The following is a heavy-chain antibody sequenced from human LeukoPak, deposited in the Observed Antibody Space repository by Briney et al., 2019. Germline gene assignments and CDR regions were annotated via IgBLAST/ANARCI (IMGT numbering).Heavy chain of an antibody. CDR3: AKDLMLLGYCSGGSCSAFDY. D-gene: IGHD2-15*01. Sequence: QTGGSLRLSCAASGFTFDDYAMHWVRQAPGKGLEWVSGISWNSGSIGYADSVKGRFTISRDNAKNSLYLQMNSLRAEDTALYYCAKDLMLLGYCSGGSCSAFDYWGQGTLVTVSS. CDR1: GFTFDDYA. J-gene: IGHJ4*02. V-gene: IGHV3-9*01. CDR2: ISWNSGSI.